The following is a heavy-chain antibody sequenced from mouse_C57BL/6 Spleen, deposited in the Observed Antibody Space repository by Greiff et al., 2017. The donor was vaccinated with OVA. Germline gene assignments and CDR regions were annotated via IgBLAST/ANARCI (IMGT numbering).Heavy chain of an antibody. D-gene: IGHD1-1*01. Sequence: DVMLVESGEGLVKPGGSLKLSCAASGFTFSSYAMSWVRQTPEKRLEWVAYISSGGDYIYYADTVKGRFTISRDNARNTLYLQMSSLKSEDTAMYYCTRERITTVVATGAMDYWGQGTSVTVSS. V-gene: IGHV5-9-1*02. CDR1: GFTFSSYA. CDR2: ISSGGDYI. J-gene: IGHJ4*01. CDR3: TRERITTVVATGAMDY.